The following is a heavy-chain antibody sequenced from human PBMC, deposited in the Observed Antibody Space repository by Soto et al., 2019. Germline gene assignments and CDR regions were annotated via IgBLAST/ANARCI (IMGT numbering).Heavy chain of an antibody. D-gene: IGHD2-15*01. V-gene: IGHV1-69*08. J-gene: IGHJ4*02. Sequence: QVQLVQSGAEVKKPGSSVKVSCKASGGTFSSYTISWVRQAPGQGLEWMGRIIPILGIANYAQKFQGRVTIXGDASXXTAYMELSSLRSEDTAVYYCARDQGYCSGGSCYAYWGQGTLVTVSS. CDR2: IIPILGIA. CDR3: ARDQGYCSGGSCYAY. CDR1: GGTFSSYT.